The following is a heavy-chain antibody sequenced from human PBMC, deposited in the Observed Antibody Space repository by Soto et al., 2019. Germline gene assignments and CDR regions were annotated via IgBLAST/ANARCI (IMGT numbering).Heavy chain of an antibody. D-gene: IGHD2-2*01. J-gene: IGHJ5*02. Sequence: QSQTLSLTCAISGDSVSSNSAAWNWIRQSPSRGLEWLGRTYYRSKWYNDYAVSVKSRITINPGTSKNQFSLQLNSVTPEDTAVYYCARSREARDIVVVPAALGGGWFDPWGQGTLVTVSS. CDR1: GDSVSSNSAA. V-gene: IGHV6-1*01. CDR3: ARSREARDIVVVPAALGGGWFDP. CDR2: TYYRSKWYN.